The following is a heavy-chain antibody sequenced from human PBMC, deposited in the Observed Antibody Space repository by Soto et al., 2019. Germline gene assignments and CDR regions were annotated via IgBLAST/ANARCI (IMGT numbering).Heavy chain of an antibody. CDR2: ISSSGSII. D-gene: IGHD3-3*01. Sequence: GGSLRLSCAASGFTFSDYYMAWIRQAPGKGLEWISYISSSGSIIYYAESLKGRFTISRDNAKKTLDLQTNSLRAEDTAVYYCARYYDLYLFDYWGPGTLVTVSS. J-gene: IGHJ4*02. V-gene: IGHV3-11*01. CDR3: ARYYDLYLFDY. CDR1: GFTFSDYY.